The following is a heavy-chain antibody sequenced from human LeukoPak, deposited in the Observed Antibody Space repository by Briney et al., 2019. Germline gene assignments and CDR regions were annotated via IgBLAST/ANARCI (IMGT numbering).Heavy chain of an antibody. CDR3: ARTGSPGLKNYYSDY. J-gene: IGHJ4*02. V-gene: IGHV1-2*02. D-gene: IGHD1-14*01. Sequence: ASVKVSCKASGYTFTGYYMHRVRQAPGQGLEWMGWINPNSGGTNYAQKFQGRVTMTRDTSISTAYMELSRLRSDDTAVYYCARTGSPGLKNYYSDYWGQGTLVTVSS. CDR2: INPNSGGT. CDR1: GYTFTGYY.